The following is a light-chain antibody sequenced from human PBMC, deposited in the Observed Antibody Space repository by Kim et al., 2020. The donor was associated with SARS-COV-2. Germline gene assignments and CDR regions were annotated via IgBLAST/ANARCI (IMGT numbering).Light chain of an antibody. CDR1: NNNVGVEG. J-gene: IGLJ3*02. CDR2: RNN. CDR3: SSWDRSLNVWM. Sequence: QAGLTQPPSVSKGLRQTATLTCTGNNNNVGVEGAAWLQQHQGHPPKLLSYRNNNRPSGISERFTAARSGNTASLTITGLQPEDEANYYCSSWDRSLNVWMFGGGTQLTVL. V-gene: IGLV10-54*04.